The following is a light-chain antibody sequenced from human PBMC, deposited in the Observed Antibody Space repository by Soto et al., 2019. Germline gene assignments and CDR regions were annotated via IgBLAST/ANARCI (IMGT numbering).Light chain of an antibody. CDR2: DAS. J-gene: IGKJ5*01. V-gene: IGKV3-11*01. CDR3: QQRSNWPPIT. Sequence: EIVVTQSPATLSLSPGQRATLSFRASKSVSIYFAWYQQKPGQAPRLLIYDASNRATGIPARFSGSGSGTDFTLTISSLEPEDFAVYYCQQRSNWPPITFGQGTRLEIK. CDR1: KSVSIY.